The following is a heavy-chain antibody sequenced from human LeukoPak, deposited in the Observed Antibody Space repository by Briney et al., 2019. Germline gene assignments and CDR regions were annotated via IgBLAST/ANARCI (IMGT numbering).Heavy chain of an antibody. V-gene: IGHV3-21*01. CDR2: ISSGSTYM. J-gene: IGHJ3*02. CDR1: GFTFSSYS. CDR3: GRVGGRSKAAKGDAFDI. Sequence: GGSLRLSCAASGFTFSSYSMNWVRQAPGKGLEWVSSISSGSTYMYYADSVKGRFTISRDNAQNSMYLQMNSLRAEDMAVYYCGRVGGRSKAAKGDAFDIWGQGTMVTVSS. D-gene: IGHD6-6*01.